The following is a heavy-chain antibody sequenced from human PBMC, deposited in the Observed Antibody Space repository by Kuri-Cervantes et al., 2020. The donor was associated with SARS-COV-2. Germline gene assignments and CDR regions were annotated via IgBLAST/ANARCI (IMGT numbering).Heavy chain of an antibody. Sequence: ESLKISCTVSGGSISSYYWSWIRQPAGKGLEWIGRIYTSGSTNYNPSLKSRVTMSVDTSKNQFSLKLSSVTAADTAVYYCASLVGATGYYYYMDAWGKGTTVTVSS. CDR2: IYTSGST. D-gene: IGHD1-26*01. CDR1: GGSISSYY. CDR3: ASLVGATGYYYYMDA. J-gene: IGHJ6*03. V-gene: IGHV4-4*07.